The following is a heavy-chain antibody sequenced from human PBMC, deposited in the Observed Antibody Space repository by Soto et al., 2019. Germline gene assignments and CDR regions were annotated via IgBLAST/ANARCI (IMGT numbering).Heavy chain of an antibody. CDR3: GRGAIPTSSSAAGYTYFDP. Sequence: EVQLVQSGGGLVQPGGSLRLSCAASGFTFTDYWMHWVRQAPGKGLVCVSRINGDGSGTDYADSVKGRFTISRDNARNTLYLQMNNLRAEDTAVYYCGRGAIPTSSSAAGYTYFDPWGQGTLVSVSS. CDR1: GFTFTDYW. D-gene: IGHD6-6*01. CDR2: INGDGSGT. J-gene: IGHJ5*02. V-gene: IGHV3-74*01.